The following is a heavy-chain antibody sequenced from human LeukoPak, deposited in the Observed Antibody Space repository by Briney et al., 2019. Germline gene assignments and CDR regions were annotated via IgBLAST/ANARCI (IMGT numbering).Heavy chain of an antibody. CDR3: ATYYYDSGGFHFHH. CDR1: GFTFTTYW. V-gene: IGHV3-7*02. J-gene: IGHJ1*01. D-gene: IGHD3-22*01. Sequence: PGGSLRFSCAASGFTFTTYWMSWVRQAPGKGLEWVANINQDGIEKYYVASVKGRFTISRDNSRNTLYLQMGSLRAEDMAVYYCATYYYDSGGFHFHHWGQGTLVTVSS. CDR2: INQDGIEK.